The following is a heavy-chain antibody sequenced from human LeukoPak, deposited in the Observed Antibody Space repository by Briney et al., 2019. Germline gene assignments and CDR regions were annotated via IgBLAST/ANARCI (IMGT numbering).Heavy chain of an antibody. V-gene: IGHV4-4*02. CDR3: ATGTSWYYYY. CDR2: MYHSGST. D-gene: IGHD6-13*01. J-gene: IGHJ4*02. CDR1: GGSISNDKW. Sequence: PSGTLSLTCAVSGGSISNDKWWSWVRQSPVKGLEWIGEMYHSGSTNYNPSLKSRVTISVDKSSNQFSLKLISVTAADTAMYYCATGTSWYYYYWGQGTLVTVSS.